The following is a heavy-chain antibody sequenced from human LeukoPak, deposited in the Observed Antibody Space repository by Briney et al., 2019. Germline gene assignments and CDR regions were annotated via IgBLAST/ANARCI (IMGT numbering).Heavy chain of an antibody. J-gene: IGHJ6*02. V-gene: IGHV3-66*01. CDR3: ARGPSYYYYGMDV. CDR2: IYSGGST. Sequence: GGSLRLPCAASGFSVSNYYMSWVRQAPGKGLEWVSVIYSGGSTYYADSVKGRFTISRDNSKNTLYLQMNSLRAEDTAVYYCARGPSYYYYGMDVWGQGTTVTVSS. CDR1: GFSVSNYY.